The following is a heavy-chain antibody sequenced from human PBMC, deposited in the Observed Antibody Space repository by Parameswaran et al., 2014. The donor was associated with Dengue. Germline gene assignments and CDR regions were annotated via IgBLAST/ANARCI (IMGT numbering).Heavy chain of an antibody. CDR2: IYYSGST. Sequence: WIRQPPGKGLEWIGYIYYSGSTYYNPSLKSRVTISVDTSKNQFSLKLSSVTAADTAVYYCARGVGQQLVGNYWGQGTLVTVSS. J-gene: IGHJ4*02. D-gene: IGHD6-13*01. CDR3: ARGVGQQLVGNY. V-gene: IGHV4-31*02.